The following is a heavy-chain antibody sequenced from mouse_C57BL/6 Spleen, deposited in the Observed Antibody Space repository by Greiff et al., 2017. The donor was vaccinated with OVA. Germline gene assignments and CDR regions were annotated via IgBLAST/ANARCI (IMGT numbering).Heavy chain of an antibody. Sequence: EVQRVESGGGLVQPKGSLKLSCAASGFSFNTYAMNWVRQAPGKGLEWVARIRSKSNNYATYYADSVKDRFTISRDDSESMLYLQMNNLKPEDTAMYYCVRHKTYYSNHGAMDYWGQGTSVTVSS. CDR1: GFSFNTYA. CDR3: VRHKTYYSNHGAMDY. V-gene: IGHV10-1*01. CDR2: IRSKSNNYAT. D-gene: IGHD2-5*01. J-gene: IGHJ4*01.